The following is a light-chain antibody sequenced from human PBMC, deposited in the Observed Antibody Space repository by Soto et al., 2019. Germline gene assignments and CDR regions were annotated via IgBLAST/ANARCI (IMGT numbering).Light chain of an antibody. Sequence: QSVLTQPPSVSAAPGQTVTISGSGTRSNIGIKDVSWYHQFPGTAPKHLIYENNQRPSRIPDRFSGSKSGTSATLGITGLQTGDEADYYCGTWDTSLRAEVFGTGTKLTVL. V-gene: IGLV1-51*02. CDR3: GTWDTSLRAEV. CDR2: ENN. CDR1: RSNIGIKD. J-gene: IGLJ1*01.